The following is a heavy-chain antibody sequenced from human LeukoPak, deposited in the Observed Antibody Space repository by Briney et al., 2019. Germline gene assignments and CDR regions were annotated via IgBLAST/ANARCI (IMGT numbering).Heavy chain of an antibody. J-gene: IGHJ6*02. D-gene: IGHD3-22*01. CDR3: ARDRHHYYDSSGYYYGKPNYYYGMDV. Sequence: GRSLRLSCAASGFTFSSYGMHWVRQAPGKGLEWVSYISSSSSTIYYADSVKGRFTISRDNAKNSLYLQMNSLRAEDTAVYYCARDRHHYYDSSGYYYGKPNYYYGMDVWGQGTTVTVSS. V-gene: IGHV3-48*01. CDR1: GFTFSSYG. CDR2: ISSSSSTI.